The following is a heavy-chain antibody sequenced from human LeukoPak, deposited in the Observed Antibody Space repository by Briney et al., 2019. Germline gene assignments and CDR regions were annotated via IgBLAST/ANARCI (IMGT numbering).Heavy chain of an antibody. CDR2: MYSGGTT. CDR3: ARHSGHSSTNDAFDI. V-gene: IGHV4-59*01. Sequence: SETLSLTCTVSGGSISSYYWSWIRQPPGKGLDWIGYMYSGGTTNYSPSLKSRVTISGDMSKNQFSLKLTSVTAADTAVYYCARHSGHSSTNDAFDIWGQGTMVIVSS. J-gene: IGHJ3*02. D-gene: IGHD6-13*01. CDR1: GGSISSYY.